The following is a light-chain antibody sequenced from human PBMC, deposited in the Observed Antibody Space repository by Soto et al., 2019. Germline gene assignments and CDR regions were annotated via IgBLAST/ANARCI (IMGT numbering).Light chain of an antibody. CDR3: QQFHNWPRT. CDR1: QSVSSN. CDR2: DAS. V-gene: IGKV3D-15*01. J-gene: IGKJ1*01. Sequence: EIVMTQSPATLSVSPGDRATFSCRASQSVSSNLAWYQQKPGQAPRLLKYDASNRATGIPGRFSGSGSGTDFTLTITSLQSEDFAVYYCQQFHNWPRTFGQGTKVDIK.